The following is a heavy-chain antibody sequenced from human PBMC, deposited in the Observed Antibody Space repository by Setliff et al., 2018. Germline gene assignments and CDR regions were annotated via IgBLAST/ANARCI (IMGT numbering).Heavy chain of an antibody. Sequence: SSETLSLTCTVSGGSISSGSYYWGLIRQPPGKGLEWVATIYYSGSTYSNPSLKSRLIISVDAPDNQFSLKLSFVTAADTAVYYCARHPSSGSYYGGSILYFDDWGPGILVTVSS. D-gene: IGHD1-26*01. V-gene: IGHV4-39*01. J-gene: IGHJ4*02. CDR1: GGSISSGSYY. CDR2: IYYSGST. CDR3: ARHPSSGSYYGGSILYFDD.